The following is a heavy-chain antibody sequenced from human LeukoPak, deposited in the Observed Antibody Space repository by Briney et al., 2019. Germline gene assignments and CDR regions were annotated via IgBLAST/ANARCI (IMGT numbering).Heavy chain of an antibody. J-gene: IGHJ6*03. Sequence: GGSLRLSCAASGFTFSSYEMNWVRQAPGKGLEWVSCISSSGSTIYYADSVEGRFTISRDNAKSSLYLQMNSLRAEDTAVYYCAREGRRPPYYYYYMDVWGKGTTVTVSS. CDR2: ISSSGSTI. V-gene: IGHV3-48*03. CDR1: GFTFSSYE. CDR3: AREGRRPPYYYYYMDV.